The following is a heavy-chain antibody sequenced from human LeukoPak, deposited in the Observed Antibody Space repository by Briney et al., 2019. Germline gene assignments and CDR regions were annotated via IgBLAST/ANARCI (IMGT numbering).Heavy chain of an antibody. Sequence: GGSLRLSCAASGFTFSSYAMHWVRQAPGKRLEWVTFIRYDGSDKYYADSVKGRFTISRDNSNNTLYLQMNSLRVEDTAVYYCAKDQIIAAAGRCAFDIWGQGTMVTVSS. J-gene: IGHJ3*02. V-gene: IGHV3-30*02. CDR2: IRYDGSDK. D-gene: IGHD6-13*01. CDR1: GFTFSSYA. CDR3: AKDQIIAAAGRCAFDI.